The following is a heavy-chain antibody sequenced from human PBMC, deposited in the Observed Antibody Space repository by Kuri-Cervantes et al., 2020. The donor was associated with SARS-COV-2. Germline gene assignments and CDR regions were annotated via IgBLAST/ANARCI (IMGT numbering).Heavy chain of an antibody. CDR1: GFTFSDYW. D-gene: IGHD6-6*01. Sequence: GESLKISCAVSGFTFSDYWMSWVRQAPGKGLEWVANINHYGAEKYCVDSVKGRFIISRDNAKNSLYLQMNSLRAEDTALYYCARESSESDDALDLWGQGTLVTVSS. CDR2: INHYGAEK. J-gene: IGHJ3*01. V-gene: IGHV3-7*03. CDR3: ARESSESDDALDL.